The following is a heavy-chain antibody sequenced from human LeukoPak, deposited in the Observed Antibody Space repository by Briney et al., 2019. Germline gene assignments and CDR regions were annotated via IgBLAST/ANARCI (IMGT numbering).Heavy chain of an antibody. D-gene: IGHD3-9*01. V-gene: IGHV4-4*09. CDR1: GVSITSYK. Sequence: SETLSLTCTVSGVSITSYKWSWLRQSPGKGLEWIGFISTSGRTDYNPPLTSRVSMSVDTSKSQVSLRLSSVTAEDTAVYYCATSYDNKIVPYDCWGQGILVTVSS. CDR3: ATSYDNKIVPYDC. CDR2: ISTSGRT. J-gene: IGHJ4*02.